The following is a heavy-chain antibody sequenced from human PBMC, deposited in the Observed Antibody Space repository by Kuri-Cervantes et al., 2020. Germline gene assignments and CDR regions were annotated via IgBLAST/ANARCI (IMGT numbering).Heavy chain of an antibody. CDR3: ARDTNVVPATSDAFDI. CDR2: ISSSSSYI. Sequence: GESLKISSAASGFTFSSYSMNWVRQAPGKGLEWVSSISSSSSYIYYADSVKGRFTISRDNAKNSLYLQMNSLRAEDTAVYYCARDTNVVPATSDAFDIWGQGTMVTVSS. CDR1: GFTFSSYS. D-gene: IGHD2-2*01. V-gene: IGHV3-21*01. J-gene: IGHJ3*02.